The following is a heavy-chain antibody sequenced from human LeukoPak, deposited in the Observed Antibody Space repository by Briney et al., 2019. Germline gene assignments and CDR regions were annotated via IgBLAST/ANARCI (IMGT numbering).Heavy chain of an antibody. CDR1: GFTVSSNY. Sequence: GGSLRLSCAASGFTVSSNYMSWVRQAPGKGLEWVSVIYSGGSTYYADSVKGRFTISRDNSKNTLYLQMNSLRAEDAAAYYCAKGSYYDSSGSFYFDYWGQGTLVTVSS. CDR2: IYSGGST. V-gene: IGHV3-53*01. D-gene: IGHD3-22*01. CDR3: AKGSYYDSSGSFYFDY. J-gene: IGHJ4*02.